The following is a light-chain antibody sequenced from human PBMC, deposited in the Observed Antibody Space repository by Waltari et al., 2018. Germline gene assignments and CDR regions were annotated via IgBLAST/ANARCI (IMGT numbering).Light chain of an antibody. V-gene: IGKV1-5*03. CDR2: KAS. CDR3: QQYNSYSLLT. Sequence: DIQMTQSPFTLSASVGDRVIITCRASQSIRNWLAWYQHTPGKAPKLLTYKASTLASGVPSRFSGSGSGTDFSLTISSLQPDDFATYYCQQYNSYSLLTFGGGTKVEIK. J-gene: IGKJ4*02. CDR1: QSIRNW.